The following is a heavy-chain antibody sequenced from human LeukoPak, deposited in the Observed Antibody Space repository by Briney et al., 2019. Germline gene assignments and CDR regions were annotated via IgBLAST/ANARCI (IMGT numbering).Heavy chain of an antibody. Sequence: GASVKVSCKASGYTFTSYGISWVRQAPGMGLEWVSAISGNGESTYYADSVKGRFTISRDNSKNTLYLQMNSLRAEDTAVYFCANGQWLVPSYFFDFWGQGALVTVSS. CDR2: ISGNGEST. V-gene: IGHV3-23*01. CDR1: GYTFTSYG. J-gene: IGHJ4*02. CDR3: ANGQWLVPSYFFDF. D-gene: IGHD6-19*01.